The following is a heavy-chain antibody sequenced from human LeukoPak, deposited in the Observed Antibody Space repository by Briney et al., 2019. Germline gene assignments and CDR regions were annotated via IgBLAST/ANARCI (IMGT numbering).Heavy chain of an antibody. Sequence: PSETLSLTCAGSGYSISSGYYWGWIRQPPGKGLEWIGSIYHSGSTYYNPSLKSRVTISVDTSKNQFSLKLSSVTAADTAVYYCARHGNVEFAHVAFDYWGQGTLVTVSS. CDR1: GYSISSGYY. D-gene: IGHD4-23*01. J-gene: IGHJ4*02. CDR3: ARHGNVEFAHVAFDY. V-gene: IGHV4-38-2*01. CDR2: IYHSGST.